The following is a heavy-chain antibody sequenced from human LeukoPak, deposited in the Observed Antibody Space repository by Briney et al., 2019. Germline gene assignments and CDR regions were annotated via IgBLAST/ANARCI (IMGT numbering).Heavy chain of an antibody. D-gene: IGHD5-24*01. CDR3: ARAEMATTGPFDY. Sequence: SETLSLTCTVSGGSISSSGYYWSWIRQPPGKGLEWIGYIYYSGSTNYNPSLKSRVTISVDTSKNQFSLKLSSVTAADTAVYYCARAEMATTGPFDYWGQGTLVTVSS. V-gene: IGHV4-61*08. J-gene: IGHJ4*02. CDR2: IYYSGST. CDR1: GGSISSSGYY.